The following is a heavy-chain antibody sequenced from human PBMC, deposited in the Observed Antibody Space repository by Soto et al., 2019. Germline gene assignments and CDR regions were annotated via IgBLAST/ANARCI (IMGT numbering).Heavy chain of an antibody. Sequence: SETLSLTCTVTGDSINNRSYYWGWIRQPPGKGLEWIGSIYYSGSTYNNPSLKSRVSMSVHTSKSQFSLKLRSVTAADTALYYCARQRTSVVTQAYFDSWGQGSLVTVSS. J-gene: IGHJ4*02. V-gene: IGHV4-39*01. D-gene: IGHD2-21*02. CDR3: ARQRTSVVTQAYFDS. CDR2: IYYSGST. CDR1: GDSINNRSYY.